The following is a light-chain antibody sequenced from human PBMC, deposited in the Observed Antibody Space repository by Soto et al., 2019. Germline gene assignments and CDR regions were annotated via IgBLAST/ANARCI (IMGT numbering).Light chain of an antibody. CDR2: KAS. CDR3: QQYNNWPT. CDR1: QTISSW. J-gene: IGKJ1*01. Sequence: DIQMTQSPSTLSGSVGDRFTITCRASQTISSWLAWYQQKPGKAPXXLIYKASTLKSGVPSRFSGSGSGTEFTLAISSLKPDDFAVYYCQQYNNWPTFGQGTKVDIK. V-gene: IGKV1-5*03.